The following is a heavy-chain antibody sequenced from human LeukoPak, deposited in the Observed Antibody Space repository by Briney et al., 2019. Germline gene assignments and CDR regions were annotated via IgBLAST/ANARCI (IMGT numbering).Heavy chain of an antibody. Sequence: SVKVSCKASGGTFSSYAISWVRQAPGQGLEWMGGIIPIFGTANYAQKFQGRVTITADKSTSTAYMELSSLRSEDTAVYYCAREAQEAARSNHFDYWGQGTLVTVSS. CDR3: AREAQEAARSNHFDY. CDR1: GGTFSSYA. D-gene: IGHD6-6*01. CDR2: IIPIFGTA. J-gene: IGHJ4*02. V-gene: IGHV1-69*06.